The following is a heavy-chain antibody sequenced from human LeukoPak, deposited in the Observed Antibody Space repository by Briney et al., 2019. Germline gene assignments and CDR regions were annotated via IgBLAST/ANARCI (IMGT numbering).Heavy chain of an antibody. CDR1: GGSISSSSYS. Sequence: NPSETLSLTCSVSGGSISSSSYSWGWVRQPPGKGLEWLGSIYYTGTTYDNPSLKSRVTISVDTSKNQFSLKLSSVTAADTAVYYCARGTMTTVTYYFDYWGQGTLVTVSS. CDR3: ARGTMTTVTYYFDY. CDR2: IYYTGTT. V-gene: IGHV4-39*01. J-gene: IGHJ4*02. D-gene: IGHD4-17*01.